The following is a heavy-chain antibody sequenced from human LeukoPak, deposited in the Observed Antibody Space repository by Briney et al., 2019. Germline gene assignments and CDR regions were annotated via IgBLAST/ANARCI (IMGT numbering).Heavy chain of an antibody. CDR1: GYTFSHHY. CDR2: ISANSGST. D-gene: IGHD3-10*01. CDR3: ARAMSGDLLDY. V-gene: IGHV1-2*02. J-gene: IGHJ4*02. Sequence: ASVKVSCKASGYTFSHHYLYWIRQAPGQRLEYMGWISANSGSTDYAQKFQGRVTMSRDTSVSTVYMELRWLTTDDTAVYYCARAMSGDLLDYWGQGTLVTVSS.